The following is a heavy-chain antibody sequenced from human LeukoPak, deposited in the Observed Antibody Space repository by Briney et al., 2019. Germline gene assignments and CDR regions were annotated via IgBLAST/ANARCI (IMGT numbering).Heavy chain of an antibody. CDR2: IVVGSGNT. D-gene: IGHD5-18*01. CDR3: AAAPMVTLTFDY. CDR1: GYTFTSYD. Sequence: ASVKVSCKASGYTFTSYDINWVRQATGQGLEWIGWIVVGSGNTNYAQKFQERVTITRDMSTSTAYMELSSLRSEDTAVYYCAAAPMVTLTFDYWGQGTLVTVSS. J-gene: IGHJ4*02. V-gene: IGHV1-58*02.